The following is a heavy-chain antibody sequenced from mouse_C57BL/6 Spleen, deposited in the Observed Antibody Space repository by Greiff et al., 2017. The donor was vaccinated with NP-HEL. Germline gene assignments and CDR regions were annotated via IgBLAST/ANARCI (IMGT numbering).Heavy chain of an antibody. D-gene: IGHD1-1*01. J-gene: IGHJ1*03. Sequence: QVQLKESGAELVKPGASVKISCKASGYAFSSYWMNWVKQRPGKGLEWIGQIYPGDGDTNYNGKFKGKATLTADKSSSTAYMQLSSLTSEDSAVYFCARLYGSSYLGYFDVWGTGTTVTVSS. V-gene: IGHV1-80*01. CDR3: ARLYGSSYLGYFDV. CDR2: IYPGDGDT. CDR1: GYAFSSYW.